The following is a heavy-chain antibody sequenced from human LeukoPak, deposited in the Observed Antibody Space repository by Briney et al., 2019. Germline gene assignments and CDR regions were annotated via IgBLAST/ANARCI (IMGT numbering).Heavy chain of an antibody. Sequence: PGGSLRLSCVVSGFTISGDYMSWVRQAPGMGLEWVSVLYSTGETYYADSVKGRFIISRDNSKNTLYLQMNNLRAEDTAVYYCADKGGSYGGPDYWGQGTLVTVSS. V-gene: IGHV3-66*01. J-gene: IGHJ4*02. CDR1: GFTISGDY. CDR3: ADKGGSYGGPDY. CDR2: LYSTGET. D-gene: IGHD1-26*01.